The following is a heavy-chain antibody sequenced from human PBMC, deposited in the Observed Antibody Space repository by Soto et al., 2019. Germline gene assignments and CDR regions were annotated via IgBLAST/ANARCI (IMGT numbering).Heavy chain of an antibody. CDR1: GFSLSTSGVG. Sequence: QITLKESGPTLVRPTQTLTLTCTFSGFSLSTSGVGVGWIRQPPGTALEWLALIYWDDDKQYSPSLTIRLTITKDTSKTQVVLTMTNMDPVDTATYYCSHRRGDGNIWYLDYWGQGTLVTVSS. V-gene: IGHV2-5*02. CDR2: IYWDDDK. J-gene: IGHJ4*02. CDR3: SHRRGDGNIWYLDY. D-gene: IGHD3-10*02.